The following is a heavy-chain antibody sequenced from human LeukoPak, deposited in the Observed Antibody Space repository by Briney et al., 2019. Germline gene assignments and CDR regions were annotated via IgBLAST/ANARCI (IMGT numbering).Heavy chain of an antibody. D-gene: IGHD1-26*01. V-gene: IGHV3-7*04. CDR3: ARDVRATGALDI. Sequence: PGGSLRLSCIVSGFTFSNYWMNWVRQAPGKGLEWVANINHDGSARYYEDSVRGRFTISRDNAENSLYLQMNSLRVEDTAVYYCARDVRATGALDIWGQGTLLTVSS. J-gene: IGHJ3*02. CDR2: INHDGSAR. CDR1: GFTFSNYW.